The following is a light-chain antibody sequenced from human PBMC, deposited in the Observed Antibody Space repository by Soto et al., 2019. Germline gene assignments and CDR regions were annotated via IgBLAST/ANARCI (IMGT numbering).Light chain of an antibody. CDR1: SSDVGGYNY. V-gene: IGLV2-14*01. CDR2: DVS. J-gene: IGLJ1*01. CDR3: SSYTSSSTLRV. Sequence: QSALTQPASGSGSPGQSITISCTGTSSDVGGYNYVSWYQQHPGKAPKLMIYDVSNRPSGVSNRFSGSKSGNTASLTISGLQAEDGADYYCSSYTSSSTLRVFGTGTKVTVL.